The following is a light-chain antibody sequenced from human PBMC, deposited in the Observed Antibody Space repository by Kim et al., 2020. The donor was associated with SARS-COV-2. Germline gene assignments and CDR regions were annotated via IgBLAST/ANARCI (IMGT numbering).Light chain of an antibody. J-gene: IGLJ3*02. Sequence: SVALGQTARITCGGNNIGSKNVNWYQQKPGQAPVLVIYRDSNRPSGIPERFSGSNSGNTATLTISRAQAGDEADYYCQVWDSSTWVFGGGTQLTVL. CDR2: RDS. CDR1: NIGSKN. V-gene: IGLV3-9*01. CDR3: QVWDSSTWV.